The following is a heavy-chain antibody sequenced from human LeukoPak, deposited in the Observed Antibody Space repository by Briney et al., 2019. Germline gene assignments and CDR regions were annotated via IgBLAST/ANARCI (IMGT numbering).Heavy chain of an antibody. J-gene: IGHJ4*02. Sequence: PGGSLRLSCAASGFTLSNYWMHWVRQTPEKGLVWVSRINPDGSSTDYADSVKGRFTISRDNAKNSLYLQMNSLRAQDTGVYSCARANNFDYWGQGTLVTVSS. D-gene: IGHD4/OR15-4a*01. CDR1: GFTLSNYW. CDR2: INPDGSST. CDR3: ARANNFDY. V-gene: IGHV3-74*01.